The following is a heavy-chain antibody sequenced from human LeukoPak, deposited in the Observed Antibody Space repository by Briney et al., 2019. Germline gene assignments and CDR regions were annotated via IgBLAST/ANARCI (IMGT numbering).Heavy chain of an antibody. CDR2: IYYSGST. V-gene: IGHV4-59*01. CDR3: ARVVKYYYYGMDV. J-gene: IGHJ6*02. CDR1: GGSISSYY. Sequence: SETLSLTCTVSGGSISSYYWSWIRQPPGKGLEWIGYIYYSGSTNYNPSLKSRVTISVDTSKNQFSLKLSSVTAADTAVYYCARVVKYYYYGMDVWGQGTTVTVSS. D-gene: IGHD6-6*01.